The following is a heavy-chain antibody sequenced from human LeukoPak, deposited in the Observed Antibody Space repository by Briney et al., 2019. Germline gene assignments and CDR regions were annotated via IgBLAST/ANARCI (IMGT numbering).Heavy chain of an antibody. CDR3: ARNWNYYDSSGYYWVS. J-gene: IGHJ5*02. CDR2: INPNSGGT. V-gene: IGHV1-2*06. D-gene: IGHD3-22*01. CDR1: GYTFTGYY. Sequence: ASVKVSCKASGYTFTGYYMHWVRQAPGQGLEWMGRINPNSGGTNYAQKFQGRVTMTRDTSISTAYMELSRLRSDDTAVYYCARNWNYYDSSGYYWVSWGQGTLVIVSS.